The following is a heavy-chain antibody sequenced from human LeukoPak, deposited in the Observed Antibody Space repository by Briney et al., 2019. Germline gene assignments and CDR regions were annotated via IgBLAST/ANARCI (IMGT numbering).Heavy chain of an antibody. J-gene: IGHJ4*02. CDR2: ISSSGSNI. CDR3: TREVQTYYDILTGHRGYFDY. D-gene: IGHD3-9*01. CDR1: GFTFSDYY. V-gene: IGHV3-11*04. Sequence: PGGSLRLSCAASGFTFSDYYMSWIRQTPGKGLEWVSYISSSGSNIYNADSVKGRFTISRDNAKNSLYLQMNSLRAEDTAVYYCTREVQTYYDILTGHRGYFDYWGQGTLVTVSS.